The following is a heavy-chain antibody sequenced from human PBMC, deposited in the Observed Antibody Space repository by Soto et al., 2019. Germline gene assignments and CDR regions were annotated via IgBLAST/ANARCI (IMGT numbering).Heavy chain of an antibody. Sequence: QVQLVESGGGVVQPGRSLRLSCTASGFSLSTYGMHWVRQAPGKGLEWVAVIWNDGRDKYHADSVKGRFTVSRDNSKNTLYRQTNSLRVADTAVYYCPRALGTGTGYYVLPLYYYGLDVWGQGTTVTVSS. J-gene: IGHJ6*02. V-gene: IGHV3-33*01. D-gene: IGHD3-9*01. CDR3: PRALGTGTGYYVLPLYYYGLDV. CDR2: IWNDGRDK. CDR1: GFSLSTYG.